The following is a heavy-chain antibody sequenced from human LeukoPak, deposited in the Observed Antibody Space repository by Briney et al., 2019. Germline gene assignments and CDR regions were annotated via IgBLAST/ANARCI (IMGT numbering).Heavy chain of an antibody. D-gene: IGHD5-18*01. CDR2: INPNSGGP. Sequence: ASVKVSCKASGYSFTGYYIHWVRHAPGQGLEWMGRINPNSGGPNYAQKFQGRVTMTRDTPITTAYMELSSLTSDDTAVYYCAREYSYAFYFDYWGQGTLVTVSS. V-gene: IGHV1-2*02. J-gene: IGHJ4*02. CDR3: AREYSYAFYFDY. CDR1: GYSFTGYY.